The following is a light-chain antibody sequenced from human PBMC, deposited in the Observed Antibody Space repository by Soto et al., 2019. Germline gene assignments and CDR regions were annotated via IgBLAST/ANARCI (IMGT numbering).Light chain of an antibody. CDR3: QSYASSPSAFFV. V-gene: IGLV1-40*01. CDR2: GND. J-gene: IGLJ1*01. Sequence: QSVLTQPPSVSGAPGQRVTISCTGSNSNIGAGYDVHWYQQLPGTAPKLLIYGNDNRPSGVPDRFSGSKSGTSASLAITGLRAEDEADYYCQSYASSPSAFFVFGTGTKLTVL. CDR1: NSNIGAGYD.